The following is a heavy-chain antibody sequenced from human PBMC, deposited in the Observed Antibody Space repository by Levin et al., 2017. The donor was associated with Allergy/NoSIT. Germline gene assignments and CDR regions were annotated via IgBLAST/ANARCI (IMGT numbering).Heavy chain of an antibody. CDR1: GYTFTTYA. CDR2: VNAGNGNT. D-gene: IGHD1-14*01. CDR3: ARDPYNISPGY. Sequence: PKASVKVSCKASGYTFTTYAIHWVRQAPGQRLEWMGWVNAGNGNTKYSQKFQGRVTFTRDTSATTSYMELSSLRSDDTALYFCARDPYNISPGYWGQGTLVTVSS. J-gene: IGHJ4*02. V-gene: IGHV1-3*01.